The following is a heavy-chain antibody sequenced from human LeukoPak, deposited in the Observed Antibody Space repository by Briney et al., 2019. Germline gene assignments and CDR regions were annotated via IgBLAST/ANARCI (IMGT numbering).Heavy chain of an antibody. CDR2: IYYSGST. V-gene: IGHV4-30-4*08. D-gene: IGHD4-17*01. CDR3: ARAWSTTVTTLFDY. CDR1: GGSISSGDYY. J-gene: IGHJ4*02. Sequence: PSETLSLTCTVSGGSISSGDYYWSWIRQPPGKGLEWIGYIYYSGSTYYNPSLESRVTISVDTSKNQFSLKLGSVTAADTAVYYCARAWSTTVTTLFDYWGQGTLATVSS.